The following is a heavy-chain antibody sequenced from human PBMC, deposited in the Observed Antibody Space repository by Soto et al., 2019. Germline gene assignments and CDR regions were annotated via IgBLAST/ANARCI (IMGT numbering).Heavy chain of an antibody. J-gene: IGHJ2*01. Sequence: QVQLQESGPGLVKPSQTLSLTCTVSVGSISSGGYYWSWIRQHPVKGLEWIGYIYYSGSTYYNPSLKSRVTIAVDTSKNQFSLKLSSVTAADTAVYYCARDPDYRENWYFDLWGRGTLVTVSS. D-gene: IGHD4-17*01. V-gene: IGHV4-31*03. CDR2: IYYSGST. CDR1: VGSISSGGYY. CDR3: ARDPDYRENWYFDL.